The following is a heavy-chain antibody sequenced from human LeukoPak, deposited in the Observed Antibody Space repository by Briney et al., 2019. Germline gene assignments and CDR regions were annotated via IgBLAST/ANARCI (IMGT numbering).Heavy chain of an antibody. CDR2: ISGSGGST. D-gene: IGHD6-6*01. Sequence: GGSLRLSCAASGFTFSSYAMSWVRQAPGKGLEWVSAISGSGGSTYYADSVKGRFTISRDNSKNTLYLRMNSLRAEDTAVYYCAKEVFSSSRGYYYYGMDVWGQGTTVTVSS. CDR3: AKEVFSSSRGYYYYGMDV. CDR1: GFTFSSYA. V-gene: IGHV3-23*01. J-gene: IGHJ6*02.